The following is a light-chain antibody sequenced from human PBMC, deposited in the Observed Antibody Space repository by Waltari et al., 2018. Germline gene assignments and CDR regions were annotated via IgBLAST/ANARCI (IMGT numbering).Light chain of an antibody. CDR2: RNG. Sequence: QSVLTQPPSASGTPGQAVTISCSGSSSNIGNNVVNCYRLVPGTTPKLLTYRNGPRPSGVPDRFSGSKSGTSASLAISGLRSEDEGDYFCAAWDDRLNGRWEFGGGTKLTVL. CDR1: SSNIGNNV. V-gene: IGLV1-44*01. CDR3: AAWDDRLNGRWE. J-gene: IGLJ3*02.